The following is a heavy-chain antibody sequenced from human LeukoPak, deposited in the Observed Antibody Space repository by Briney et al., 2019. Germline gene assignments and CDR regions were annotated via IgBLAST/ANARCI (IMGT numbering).Heavy chain of an antibody. CDR1: GFSFSSNG. J-gene: IGHJ4*02. CDR2: IQPDGNDK. V-gene: IGHV3-30*02. Sequence: GGSLRLSCAASGFSFSSNGMHWVRQAPGKGLEWVALIQPDGNDKYYADSVKGRFTISRDNSKNTLSLQMNSLRTDDTAVYYCAKRDLTTEFDYWGQGTLVTVSS. D-gene: IGHD4-17*01. CDR3: AKRDLTTEFDY.